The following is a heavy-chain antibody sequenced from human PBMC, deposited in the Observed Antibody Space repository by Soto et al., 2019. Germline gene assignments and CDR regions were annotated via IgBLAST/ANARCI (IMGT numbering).Heavy chain of an antibody. D-gene: IGHD4-17*01. Sequence: QMQLVQSGPDVKNPWTSVKVSCKASGFPFSSSVLQWVRQGRGQRLEWIGWIVVGSGHTKYAQKFQERVSITRDMSTSTAYMELTSLRSEDTAMYYCATPDYGDYWYFDLWGRGTLVTVSS. J-gene: IGHJ2*01. CDR2: IVVGSGHT. CDR3: ATPDYGDYWYFDL. V-gene: IGHV1-58*01. CDR1: GFPFSSSV.